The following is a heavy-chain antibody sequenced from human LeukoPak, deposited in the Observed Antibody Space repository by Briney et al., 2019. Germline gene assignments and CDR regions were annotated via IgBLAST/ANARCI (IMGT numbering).Heavy chain of an antibody. Sequence: GGSLRLSCAASGFTFSSYSINWVRQAPGKGLEWVSSISSSSSYIYYADSVKGRFTISRDNAKNSLYLQMNSLRAEDTALYYCAMMVGGVSPHYYFHYWGQRTLVSVPS. J-gene: IGHJ4*02. CDR1: GFTFSSYS. D-gene: IGHD3-10*01. CDR2: ISSSSSYI. V-gene: IGHV3-21*01. CDR3: AMMVGGVSPHYYFHY.